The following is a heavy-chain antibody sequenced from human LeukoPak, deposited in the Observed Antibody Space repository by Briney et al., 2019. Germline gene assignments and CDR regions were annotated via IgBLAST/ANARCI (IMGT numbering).Heavy chain of an antibody. J-gene: IGHJ4*02. D-gene: IGHD6-19*01. V-gene: IGHV3-9*01. CDR2: ISWYSGTV. Sequence: GGSLRLSCAASGFTFHDYAMHWVRQAPGKGLEWVSGISWYSGTVGYADSVKGRFTISRDNAKNPLYLHMNSLRSEDTALYYCARVSGYSTGWSSFDYWGQGALVIVSS. CDR1: GFTFHDYA. CDR3: ARVSGYSTGWSSFDY.